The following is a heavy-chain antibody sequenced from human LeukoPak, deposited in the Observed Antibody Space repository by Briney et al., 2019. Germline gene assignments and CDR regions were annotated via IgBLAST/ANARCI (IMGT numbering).Heavy chain of an antibody. D-gene: IGHD6-6*01. CDR3: ARVVTYSSSSGFFDY. CDR1: GYTFTSYG. CDR2: ISAYNGNT. V-gene: IGHV1-18*01. J-gene: IGHJ4*02. Sequence: ASVKASCKASGYTFTSYGISWVRQAPGQGLEWMGWISAYNGNTNYAQKLQGRVTMTTDTSTSTAYMELRSLRSDDTAVYYCARVVTYSSSSGFFDYWGQGTLVTVSS.